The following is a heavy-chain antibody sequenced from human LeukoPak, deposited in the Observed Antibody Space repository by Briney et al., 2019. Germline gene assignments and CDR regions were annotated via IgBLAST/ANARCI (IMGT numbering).Heavy chain of an antibody. Sequence: WSSVKVSCKASGGTFSSYAISWVRQAPGQGLEWMGWVNPNSGATNYAQKFQDWVTISWDTSISTAYMELTRLKSDDTAVYYCARGGFSKVTSLRNGFNLWGQGTPVTVSS. D-gene: IGHD4-17*01. V-gene: IGHV1-2*04. CDR2: VNPNSGAT. J-gene: IGHJ3*01. CDR1: GGTFSSYA. CDR3: ARGGFSKVTSLRNGFNL.